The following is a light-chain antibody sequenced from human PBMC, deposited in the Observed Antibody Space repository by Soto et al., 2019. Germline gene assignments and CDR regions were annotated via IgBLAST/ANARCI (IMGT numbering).Light chain of an antibody. J-gene: IGLJ1*01. CDR1: SSDVGGYNY. Sequence: QSALTQPRSVSGSPGQSVTISCTGSSSDVGGYNYVSWYQQHPGKAPKVFMYDDTKRPSGVPDRFSGSKSGNTASLTISGLQAEDEADYYCCSYAGSYTDVFGTGTKVTVL. CDR3: CSYAGSYTDV. V-gene: IGLV2-11*01. CDR2: DDT.